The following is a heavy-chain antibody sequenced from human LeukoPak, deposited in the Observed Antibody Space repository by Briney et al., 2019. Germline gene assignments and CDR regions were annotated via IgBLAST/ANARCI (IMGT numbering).Heavy chain of an antibody. CDR3: AREWDSSSFDPRASGDS. J-gene: IGHJ4*02. V-gene: IGHV4-39*07. Sequence: SETMSLTCTVSGGSISSSSYYWGWIRQPPGKGLEWIGSIYYSGSTYYNPSLKSRVTISIDTSKSHFSLKLSSVTAADTAVYYCAREWDSSSFDPRASGDSWGQGTLVIVSS. CDR1: GGSISSSSYY. CDR2: IYYSGST. D-gene: IGHD3-22*01.